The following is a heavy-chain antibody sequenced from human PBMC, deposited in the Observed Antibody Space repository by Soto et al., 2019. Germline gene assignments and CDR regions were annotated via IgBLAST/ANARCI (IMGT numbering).Heavy chain of an antibody. CDR1: GFTFSSYG. J-gene: IGHJ6*02. CDR3: ARDATRSSAMVAYYYYGMDV. V-gene: IGHV3-33*01. CDR2: IWYDGSNK. D-gene: IGHD5-18*01. Sequence: QVQLVESGGGVVQPGRSLRLSCAASGFTFSSYGMHWVRQAPGKGLEWVAVIWYDGSNKYYADSVKGRFTISRDNSKNTLYLQMNSLRAEDTAVYYCARDATRSSAMVAYYYYGMDVWGQGTTVTVSS.